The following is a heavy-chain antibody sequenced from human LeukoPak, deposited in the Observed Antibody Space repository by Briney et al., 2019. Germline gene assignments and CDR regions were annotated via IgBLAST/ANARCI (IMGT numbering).Heavy chain of an antibody. CDR1: GGTFSSYA. J-gene: IGHJ4*02. CDR2: IIPVFGTT. CDR3: ARCSPGDSSNFYAVLQY. Sequence: ASVKVSCKASGGTFSSYAVSWVRLTPGQGIEWLGGIIPVFGTTTYAQKFQAEVTMTADKSTNTAYLEISSLTSDDTAVYYCARCSPGDSSNFYAVLQYWGQGTQVTVST. V-gene: IGHV1-69*06. D-gene: IGHD3-22*01.